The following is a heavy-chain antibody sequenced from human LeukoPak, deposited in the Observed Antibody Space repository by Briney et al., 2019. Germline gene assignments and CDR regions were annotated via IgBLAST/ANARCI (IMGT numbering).Heavy chain of an antibody. CDR2: INWNGGST. V-gene: IGHV3-20*04. J-gene: IGHJ4*02. CDR1: GFTFDDYG. Sequence: GGSLRLSCAASGFTFDDYGMSWVRQAPGKGLEWVSGINWNGGSTGYADSVKGRFTISRDNSKNTLYVQMNSLRDEDTAVYYCAREDFYDSGSNDYWGQGTLVTVSS. CDR3: AREDFYDSGSNDY. D-gene: IGHD3-22*01.